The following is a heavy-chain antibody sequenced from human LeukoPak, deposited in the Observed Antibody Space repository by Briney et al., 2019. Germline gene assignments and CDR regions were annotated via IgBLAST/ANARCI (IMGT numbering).Heavy chain of an antibody. CDR3: ARARGSGWYYMDV. D-gene: IGHD6-25*01. J-gene: IGHJ6*03. V-gene: IGHV3-64*01. CDR2: INSNGGTT. Sequence: GGSLRLSCAASGFIFNNYALHWVRQAPGKGLEYVSTINSNGGTTFHANSVKGRFTISRDNSKNVLYLQMTSLRIEDMAVYYCARARGSGWYYMDVWGKGTTVTVSS. CDR1: GFIFNNYA.